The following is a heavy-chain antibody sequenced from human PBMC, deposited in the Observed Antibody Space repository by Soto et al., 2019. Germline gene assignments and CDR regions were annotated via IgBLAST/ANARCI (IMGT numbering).Heavy chain of an antibody. V-gene: IGHV4-34*01. CDR1: GGSFSGYY. D-gene: IGHD5-18*01. CDR2: INHSGST. Sequence: SETLSLTCAVYGGSFSGYYWSWIRQPPGKGLEWIGEINHSGSTNYNPSLKSRVTISVDTSKNQFSLKLSSVTAADTAVYYCARGLRTRPGYSLSYYYYGMDVWGQGTTVTVSS. J-gene: IGHJ6*02. CDR3: ARGLRTRPGYSLSYYYYGMDV.